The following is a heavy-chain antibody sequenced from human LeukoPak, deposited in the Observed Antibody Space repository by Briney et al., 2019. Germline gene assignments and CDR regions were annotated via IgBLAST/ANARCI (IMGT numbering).Heavy chain of an antibody. J-gene: IGHJ4*02. CDR3: EGRMMSSGVDY. Sequence: GGSLRLSCAASGFTFSSYWMHWVRQAPWKGLVWVSRINSDGSSTSYADSVKGRFTISRDNAKNTLYLQMNSLRAEDTAVYYCEGRMMSSGVDYWGQGTLVTVSS. CDR2: INSDGSST. V-gene: IGHV3-74*01. D-gene: IGHD1-26*01. CDR1: GFTFSSYW.